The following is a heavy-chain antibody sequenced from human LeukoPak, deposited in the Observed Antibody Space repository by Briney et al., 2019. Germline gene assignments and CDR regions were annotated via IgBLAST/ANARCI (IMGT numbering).Heavy chain of an antibody. Sequence: PSETLSLTCAVYGGSFSGYYWSWIRQPPGKGLEWIGEINHSGSTNYNPSLKSRVTISVDTSKNQFSLKLSSVTAADTAVYYCARVWGYGGNSGWNYYYYGMDVWGQGTTVTVSS. D-gene: IGHD4-17*01. J-gene: IGHJ6*02. CDR3: ARVWGYGGNSGWNYYYYGMDV. CDR2: INHSGST. V-gene: IGHV4-34*01. CDR1: GGSFSGYY.